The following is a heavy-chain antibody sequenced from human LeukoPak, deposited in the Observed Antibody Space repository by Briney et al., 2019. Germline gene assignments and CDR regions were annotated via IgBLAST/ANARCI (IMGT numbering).Heavy chain of an antibody. V-gene: IGHV3-9*01. CDR1: GFTFDNFA. D-gene: IGHD1-26*01. J-gene: IGHJ6*03. CDR2: ISWSSGII. CDR3: ARRATGSSSLFYYYMDV. Sequence: SLRLSCAASGFTFDNFAMHWVRQPPGKGLEWVSGISWSSGIIDYADSVKGRFTISRDNAKSSLYLQMNTLQAEDTAVYYCARRATGSSSLFYYYMDVWGKGTTVSVSS.